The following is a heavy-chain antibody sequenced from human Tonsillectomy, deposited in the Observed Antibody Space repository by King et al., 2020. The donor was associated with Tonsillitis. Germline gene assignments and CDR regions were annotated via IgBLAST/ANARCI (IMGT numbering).Heavy chain of an antibody. CDR2: IRSKANSYAT. V-gene: IGHV3-73*01. Sequence: VQLVESGGGLVQPGGSLKLSCAASGFTFSGSAMHWVRQASGKGLEWVGRIRSKANSYATAYAASVKGRFTISRDDSKNTAYLQMNSLKTEDTAVYYCTRLGDHYYGIDYWGQGTLVTVSS. J-gene: IGHJ4*02. CDR3: TRLGDHYYGIDY. CDR1: GFTFSGSA. D-gene: IGHD1-26*01.